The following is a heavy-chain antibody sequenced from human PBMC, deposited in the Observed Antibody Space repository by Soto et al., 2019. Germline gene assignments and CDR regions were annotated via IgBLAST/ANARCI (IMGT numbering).Heavy chain of an antibody. CDR3: AKDVRWLVVPAALGY. D-gene: IGHD2-2*01. J-gene: IGHJ4*02. V-gene: IGHV3-30*18. Sequence: VQLVESGGGVVQPGRSLRLSCAASGFTFSSYGMHWVRQAPGKGLEWVAVISYDGSNKYYADSVKGRFTISRDNSKNTLYLQMNSLRAEDTAVYYCAKDVRWLVVPAALGYWGQGTLVTVSS. CDR2: ISYDGSNK. CDR1: GFTFSSYG.